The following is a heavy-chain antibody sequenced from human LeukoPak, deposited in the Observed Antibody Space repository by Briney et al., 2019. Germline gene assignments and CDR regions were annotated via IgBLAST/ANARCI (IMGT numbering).Heavy chain of an antibody. CDR3: ARVASSGYYRDWFDP. V-gene: IGHV1-2*02. CDR2: INPNSGGT. Sequence: ASVKVSCKASGYTFTGYYMHWVRKAPGQGLEWMGWINPNSGGTNYAQKFQGRVTMTRDTSISTAYMELSRLRSDDTAVYYCARVASSGYYRDWFDPWGQGTLVTVSS. D-gene: IGHD3-22*01. J-gene: IGHJ5*02. CDR1: GYTFTGYY.